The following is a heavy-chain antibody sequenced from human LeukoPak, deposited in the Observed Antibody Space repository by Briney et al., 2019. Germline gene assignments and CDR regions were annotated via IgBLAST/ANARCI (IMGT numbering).Heavy chain of an antibody. D-gene: IGHD6-19*01. CDR1: GYSFTTYW. J-gene: IGHJ4*02. CDR2: VYPDDSDA. V-gene: IGHV5-51*01. Sequence: GESLKISCKGSGYSFTTYWIGWVRQLPGKGLEWMGIVYPDDSDARYSPSFQGQVTISVDKSINTAFLQWSSLKASDTAMYYCARLSSGWCFNYWGQGTLVTVSS. CDR3: ARLSSGWCFNY.